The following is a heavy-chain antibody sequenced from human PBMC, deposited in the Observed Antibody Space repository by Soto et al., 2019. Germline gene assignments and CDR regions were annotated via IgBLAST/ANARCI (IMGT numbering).Heavy chain of an antibody. CDR2: IYYSGST. CDR1: GGSISSGDYY. J-gene: IGHJ4*01. Sequence: SETLSLTCTVSGGSISSGDYYWSWIRQPPGKGLEWIGYIYYSGSTYYNPSLKSRVTISVDTSKNQFSLKLSSVTAADTAVYYCVRGYYYDNSDWPPGEWGQGTRVTVSS. CDR3: VRGYYYDNSDWPPGE. D-gene: IGHD3-22*01. V-gene: IGHV4-30-4*01.